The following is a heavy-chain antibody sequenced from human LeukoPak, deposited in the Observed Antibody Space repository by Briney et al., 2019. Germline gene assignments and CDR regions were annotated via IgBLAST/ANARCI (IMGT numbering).Heavy chain of an antibody. Sequence: ASVKVSCKASGGTFSSYAISWVRQAPGQGLEWMGGIIPIFGTANYAQKFQGRVTITADESTSTAYMELSSLRSEDTAVYYCARLIDRGMDVWGQGTTVTVSS. J-gene: IGHJ6*02. V-gene: IGHV1-69*13. CDR1: GGTFSSYA. CDR3: ARLIDRGMDV. CDR2: IIPIFGTA.